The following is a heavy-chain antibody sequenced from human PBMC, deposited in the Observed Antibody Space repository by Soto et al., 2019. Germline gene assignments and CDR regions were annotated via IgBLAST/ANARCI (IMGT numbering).Heavy chain of an antibody. J-gene: IGHJ5*01. D-gene: IGHD3-22*01. V-gene: IGHV4-31*03. Sequence: SETLSLTCTVSGGSISSGGYYWIWIRQHPGKGLEWIGYIYYSGSTYYNPPLKSRVTISVDTSKNQFSLKLSSVTAADTAVYYCATYDSSDYYSGSPIGWFDPWGQGTLVTVSS. CDR2: IYYSGST. CDR3: ATYDSSDYYSGSPIGWFDP. CDR1: GGSISSGGYY.